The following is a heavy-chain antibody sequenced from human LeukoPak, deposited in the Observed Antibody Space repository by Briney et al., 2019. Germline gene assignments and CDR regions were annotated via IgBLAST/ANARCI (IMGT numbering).Heavy chain of an antibody. V-gene: IGHV3-30-3*01. Sequence: GGFLRLSCAASGFTFTAYSMHWVRQAPGKGLEWVAVITPDGGGSYYAESAKGRFTISRDNSGDTVYLQMNSLRADDTAVYYCARDNSWNYDYWGQGTLVTVSS. J-gene: IGHJ4*02. CDR1: GFTFTAYS. CDR3: ARDNSWNYDY. CDR2: ITPDGGGS. D-gene: IGHD1-7*01.